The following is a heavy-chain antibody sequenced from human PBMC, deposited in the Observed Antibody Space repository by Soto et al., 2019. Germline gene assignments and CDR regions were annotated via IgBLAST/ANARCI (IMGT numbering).Heavy chain of an antibody. J-gene: IGHJ5*02. CDR2: INAYNGNT. CDR1: GYTFTSYA. CDR3: ARLYYYDSSGYLIDP. D-gene: IGHD3-22*01. Sequence: ASVKVSCKASGYTFTSYAMHWVRQAPGQRLEWMGWINAYNGNTNYAQKLQGRVTMTTDTSTSTAYMELRSLRSDDTAVYYCARLYYYDSSGYLIDPWGQGTLVTVSS. V-gene: IGHV1-18*01.